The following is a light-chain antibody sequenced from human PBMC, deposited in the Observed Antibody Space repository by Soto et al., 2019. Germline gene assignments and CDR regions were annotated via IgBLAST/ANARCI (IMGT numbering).Light chain of an antibody. Sequence: QSALTQPASVSGSPGQSITISCTGTSSDVGGYNFVSWYQHHPDKAPKLIIFEVSKRPSGVPDRFSGSKSGNTASLTISGLQAEDEADYYCCSYAGSYTVVFGGGTKLTVL. CDR2: EVS. J-gene: IGLJ2*01. CDR1: SSDVGGYNF. V-gene: IGLV2-11*01. CDR3: CSYAGSYTVV.